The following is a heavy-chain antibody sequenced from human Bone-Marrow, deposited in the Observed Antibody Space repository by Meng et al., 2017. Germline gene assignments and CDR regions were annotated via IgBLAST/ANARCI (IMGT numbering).Heavy chain of an antibody. D-gene: IGHD2-2*01. CDR2: IYHTGRT. Sequence: QVQLQESGPGLVNASGTLSHTCAVSGDSIISNYWWNWVRQTPGKGLEWIGEIYHTGRTDYNPFLKSRVTISVDTSKNQFSLTLTSVTAADTAVYYCARHEFGLPTAAFDHWGQGTLVTVSS. CDR3: ARHEFGLPTAAFDH. CDR1: GDSIISNYW. J-gene: IGHJ4*02. V-gene: IGHV4-4*02.